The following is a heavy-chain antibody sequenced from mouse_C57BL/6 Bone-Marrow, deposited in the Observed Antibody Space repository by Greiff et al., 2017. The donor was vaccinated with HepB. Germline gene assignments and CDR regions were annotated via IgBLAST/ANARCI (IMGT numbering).Heavy chain of an antibody. CDR2: IWRGGST. Sequence: QVQLKQSGPGLVQPSQCLSITCTVSGFSLTSYGVHWVRQSPGKGLEWLGVIWRGGSTAYNAAFMSRLSITKDNSTSQVFFKMNSLQADDTAIYYCAKDGYYGDYFDYGGQGTTLTVTS. J-gene: IGHJ2*01. D-gene: IGHD2-3*01. CDR3: AKDGYYGDYFDY. V-gene: IGHV2-5*01. CDR1: GFSLTSYG.